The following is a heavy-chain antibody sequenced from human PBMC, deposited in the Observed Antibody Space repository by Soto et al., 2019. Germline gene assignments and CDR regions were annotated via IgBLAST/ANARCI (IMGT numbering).Heavy chain of an antibody. Sequence: ASVKVSCKASGCTFSSYAISWVRQAPGQGLEWMGGIIPIFGTANYAQKFQGRVTITADESTSTAYMELSSLRSEDTAVYYCARKEGGNWNSIRNYYYYYGMDVWGQGTAVTV. CDR2: IIPIFGTA. J-gene: IGHJ6*02. V-gene: IGHV1-69*13. CDR1: GCTFSSYA. D-gene: IGHD1-7*01. CDR3: ARKEGGNWNSIRNYYYYYGMDV.